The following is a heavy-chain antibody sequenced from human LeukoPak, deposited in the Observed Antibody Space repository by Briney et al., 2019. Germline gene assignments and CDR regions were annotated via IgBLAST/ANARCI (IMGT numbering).Heavy chain of an antibody. CDR1: GYTFTSYG. Sequence: SVKVSCKASGYTFTSYGISWVRQAPGQGLEWMGGVIPIFGTANYAQKFQGRVTITADESTSTAYMELSSLRSEDTAVYYCARESYDILTGYANWGQGTLVTVSS. J-gene: IGHJ4*02. CDR2: VIPIFGTA. CDR3: ARESYDILTGYAN. V-gene: IGHV1-69*13. D-gene: IGHD3-9*01.